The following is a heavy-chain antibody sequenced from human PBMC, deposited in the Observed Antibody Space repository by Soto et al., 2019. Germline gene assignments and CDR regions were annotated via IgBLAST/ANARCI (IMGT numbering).Heavy chain of an antibody. CDR1: GFTFSTYN. D-gene: IGHD3-10*01. V-gene: IGHV3-21*01. CDR3: AEGSLWFGDPPGAFDI. Sequence: GSLRLSCAASGFTFSTYNMNWVRQAPGKGLEWVSSISSSGSYMYYADSVKGRFTISRDNAKNSLYLQMNSLRAEDTAVYYCAEGSLWFGDPPGAFDIWGQGTMVTVSS. CDR2: ISSSGSYM. J-gene: IGHJ3*02.